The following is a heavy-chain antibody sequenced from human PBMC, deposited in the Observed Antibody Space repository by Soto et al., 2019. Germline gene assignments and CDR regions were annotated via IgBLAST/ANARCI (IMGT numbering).Heavy chain of an antibody. J-gene: IGHJ4*02. CDR3: ARVGSSGWYDFDY. CDR1: GGSISSSNW. Sequence: QVQLQESGPGLVKPSGTLSLTCAVSGGSISSSNWWSWVRQPPGKGLEWIGEIYHSGSTNYNPSLKSRVTRSVYKSKNQSSLKLSSVAAADTAVYYGARVGSSGWYDFDYWGQGTLVTVSS. D-gene: IGHD6-19*01. CDR2: IYHSGST. V-gene: IGHV4-4*02.